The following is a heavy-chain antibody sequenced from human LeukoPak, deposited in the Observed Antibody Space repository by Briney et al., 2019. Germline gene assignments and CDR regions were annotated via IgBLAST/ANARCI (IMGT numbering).Heavy chain of an antibody. Sequence: PGGSLRLSCVASGLAISRNYSSWVGRPPGRGWEWVSVIQSGGDTYYADSVKDRFTVSRDDSHNTVYVQMNSLRVEDTAVYYCARHRGVYSDRAMDVWGQGTTVTVS. CDR1: GLAISRNY. V-gene: IGHV3-66*04. D-gene: IGHD4-17*01. CDR2: IQSGGDT. CDR3: ARHRGVYSDRAMDV. J-gene: IGHJ6*02.